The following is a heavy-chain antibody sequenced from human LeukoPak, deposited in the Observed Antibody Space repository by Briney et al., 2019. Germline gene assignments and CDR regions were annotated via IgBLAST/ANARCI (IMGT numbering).Heavy chain of an antibody. CDR2: IFPYNGDT. J-gene: IGHJ4*02. CDR1: GYIFIDYY. D-gene: IGHD1-1*01. V-gene: IGHV1-2*02. CDR3: TRDHSWNEYDY. Sequence: ASVKVSCKTSGYIFIDYYLHWVRQAPGQGLEWLGWIFPYNGDTNYAEKFQGRATMTSDTSSKTVYMEMRSLRSDDTAVYYCTRDHSWNEYDYWGLGTLVTVSS.